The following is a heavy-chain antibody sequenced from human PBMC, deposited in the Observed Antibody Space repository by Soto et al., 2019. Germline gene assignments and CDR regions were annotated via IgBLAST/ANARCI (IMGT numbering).Heavy chain of an antibody. Sequence: EVQLVESGGGLVQPGGSLRLSCAASGFTVSTKYMSWVRQAPGKGLEWVSVIYSGGSTFYADSVRGRFTISRDNSKNTVNLQMNSRRDEDTAVYYCGRDPWAADYWGQGTLVTVSS. CDR2: IYSGGST. CDR1: GFTVSTKY. CDR3: GRDPWAADY. D-gene: IGHD3-16*01. J-gene: IGHJ4*02. V-gene: IGHV3-66*01.